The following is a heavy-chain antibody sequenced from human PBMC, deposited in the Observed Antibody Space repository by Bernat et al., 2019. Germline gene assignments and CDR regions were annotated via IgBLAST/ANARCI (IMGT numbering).Heavy chain of an antibody. CDR3: ASLSQSGYYSVRYYFDY. Sequence: QVQLQESGPGLVKPSGTLSLTCAVSGGSISSSNWWSWVHQPPGKGLEWIGEIYHSGSTNYNPSLKSRVTISVDKSKNQFSLKLSSVTAADTAVYYCASLSQSGYYSVRYYFDYWGQGTLVTVSS. V-gene: IGHV4-4*02. J-gene: IGHJ4*02. CDR1: GGSISSSNW. D-gene: IGHD3-22*01. CDR2: IYHSGST.